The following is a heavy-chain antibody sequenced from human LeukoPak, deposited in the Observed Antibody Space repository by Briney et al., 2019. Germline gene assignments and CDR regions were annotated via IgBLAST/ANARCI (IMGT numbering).Heavy chain of an antibody. CDR1: EFSVGSNY. Sequence: GGSLRLSCAASEFSVGSNYMTWVRQAPGKGLEWVSLIYSGGSTYYADSVKGRFTISRDNSKNTLYLQMNSLRAEDTAVYYCARVLRKGPYGDGGYFYFFMDVWGKGTTVTVSS. D-gene: IGHD4-17*01. J-gene: IGHJ6*03. CDR2: IYSGGST. CDR3: ARVLRKGPYGDGGYFYFFMDV. V-gene: IGHV3-66*01.